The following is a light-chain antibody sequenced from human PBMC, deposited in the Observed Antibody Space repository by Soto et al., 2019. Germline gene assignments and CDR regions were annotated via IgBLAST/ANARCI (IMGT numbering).Light chain of an antibody. Sequence: IQLTQSPSSLSASVGDRVTITCRASQGISSYLAWYQQKPGKAPKLLIYAASTLEIGVPSRFSSSGSGTEFTLTISSLQPEDFATYYCQQLQSYPFTFGPGAKVDIK. J-gene: IGKJ3*01. CDR1: QGISSY. V-gene: IGKV1-9*01. CDR3: QQLQSYPFT. CDR2: AAS.